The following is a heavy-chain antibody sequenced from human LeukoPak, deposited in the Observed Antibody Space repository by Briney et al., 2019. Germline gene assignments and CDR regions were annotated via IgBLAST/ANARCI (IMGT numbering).Heavy chain of an antibody. V-gene: IGHV3-21*01. J-gene: IGHJ3*02. CDR1: GFTFGDYA. D-gene: IGHD4-23*01. Sequence: GGSLRLSCTASGFTFGDYAMSWFRQAPGKGLEWVSSISSSSSYIYYADSVKGRFTISRDNAKNSLYLQMNSLRAEDTAVYYCARDLVGADYGGNEHAFDIWGQGTMVTVSS. CDR2: ISSSSSYI. CDR3: ARDLVGADYGGNEHAFDI.